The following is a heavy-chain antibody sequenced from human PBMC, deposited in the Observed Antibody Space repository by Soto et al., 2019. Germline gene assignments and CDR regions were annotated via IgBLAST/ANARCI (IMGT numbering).Heavy chain of an antibody. CDR1: GGSISIYY. J-gene: IGHJ6*02. D-gene: IGHD6-13*01. V-gene: IGHV4-59*01. Sequence: KSSETLSLTCTVSGGSISIYYWRWIRHPPGKGLEWIGYIYYSGSTNYNPSLKSRVTISVDTSKNQFSLKLSSVTAADTAVYYCARGSSLYSSSWYPVRDGMDVWGQGTTVTVSS. CDR3: ARGSSLYSSSWYPVRDGMDV. CDR2: IYYSGST.